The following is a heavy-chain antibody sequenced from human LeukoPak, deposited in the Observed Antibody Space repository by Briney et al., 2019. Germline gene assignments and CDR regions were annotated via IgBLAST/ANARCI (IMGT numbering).Heavy chain of an antibody. D-gene: IGHD5-12*01. J-gene: IGHJ4*02. Sequence: PGGSLRLSCAASGFTFSSYWMSWVRQAPGKGLEWVANIKQDGSEKYYVDSVKGRFTISRDNAKNSLYLQVNSLRAEDTAVYYCAREDSGGATAFDYWGQGTLVTVSS. CDR3: AREDSGGATAFDY. CDR1: GFTFSSYW. V-gene: IGHV3-7*01. CDR2: IKQDGSEK.